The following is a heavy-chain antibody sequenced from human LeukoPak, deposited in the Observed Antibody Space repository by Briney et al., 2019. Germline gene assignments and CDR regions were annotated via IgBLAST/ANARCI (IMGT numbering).Heavy chain of an antibody. J-gene: IGHJ4*02. D-gene: IGHD6-19*01. CDR2: IDPSGGST. CDR1: GYTFTSYY. Sequence: ASVKVSCKASGYTFTSYYMHWVRQAPGQGLEWMGIIDPSGGSTNYAQKLQGRVTMTTDTSTSTAYMELRSLRSDDTAVYYCARDRKHSSGWYAYSEFDYWGQGTLVTVSS. V-gene: IGHV1-46*01. CDR3: ARDRKHSSGWYAYSEFDY.